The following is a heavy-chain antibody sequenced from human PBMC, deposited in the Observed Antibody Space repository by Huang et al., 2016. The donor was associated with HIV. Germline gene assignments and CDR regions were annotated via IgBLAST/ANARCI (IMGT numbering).Heavy chain of an antibody. CDR1: GGSISNYGYY. V-gene: IGHV4-30-4*08. CDR3: ARARGVNVGGPGGRYYYYYMDV. J-gene: IGHJ6*03. D-gene: IGHD3-10*01. CDR2: IFSIGSS. Sequence: QVQLQESGPGLVKPSQTLSLTCTVSGGSISNYGYYWNWIRQPPGKVLEWIGYIFSIGSSYNNPTLKTRVTLSVDTSKNQFSLKLSSVTAADTAVYYCARARGVNVGGPGGRYYYYYMDVWGKGATVTVSS.